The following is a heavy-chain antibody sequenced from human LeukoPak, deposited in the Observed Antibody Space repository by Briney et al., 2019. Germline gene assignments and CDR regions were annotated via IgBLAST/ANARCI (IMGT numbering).Heavy chain of an antibody. Sequence: GGSLRLSCAASGFTCSSCAMHWVRQAPGKGLEWVAVIWYDGTTKYYADSVKGRFTISSDNSKNSVYLQMNSLRAEDTAVYYCARGDYYYDNSGYYDRYYFDYWGQGTLVTVSS. V-gene: IGHV3-33*01. CDR1: GFTCSSCA. D-gene: IGHD3-22*01. CDR3: ARGDYYYDNSGYYDRYYFDY. J-gene: IGHJ4*02. CDR2: IWYDGTTK.